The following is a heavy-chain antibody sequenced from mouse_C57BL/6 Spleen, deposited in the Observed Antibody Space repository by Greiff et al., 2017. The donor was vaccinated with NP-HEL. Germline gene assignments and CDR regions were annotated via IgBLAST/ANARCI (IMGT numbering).Heavy chain of an antibody. CDR3: ARQTGYYAMDY. CDR1: GFTFSSYG. V-gene: IGHV5-6*01. Sequence: EVKLLESGGDLVKPGGSLKLSCAASGFTFSSYGMSWVRQTPDKRLEWVATISSGGSYTYYPDSVKGRFTISRDNAKNTLYLQMSSLKSEDTAMYYCARQTGYYAMDYWGQGTSVTVSS. J-gene: IGHJ4*01. CDR2: ISSGGSYT.